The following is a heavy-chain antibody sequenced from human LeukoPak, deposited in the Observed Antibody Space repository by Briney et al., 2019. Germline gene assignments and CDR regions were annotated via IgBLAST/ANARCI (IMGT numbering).Heavy chain of an antibody. D-gene: IGHD6-19*01. J-gene: IGHJ5*02. CDR3: ARAVAGTHWFDP. V-gene: IGHV3-13*01. CDR2: IDIPGNT. Sequence: GGSLRLSCAASGFTLSSYDMHWVRHATGKGLEWVSGIDIPGNTYYPDSVRGRFTMSRESAKNSLYLQMNSLRAGDTAVYYCARAVAGTHWFDPWGQGTLVTVSS. CDR1: GFTLSSYD.